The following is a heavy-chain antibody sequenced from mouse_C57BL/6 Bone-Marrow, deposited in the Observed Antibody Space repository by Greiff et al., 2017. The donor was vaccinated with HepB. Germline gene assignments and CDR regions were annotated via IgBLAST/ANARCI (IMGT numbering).Heavy chain of an antibody. CDR3: VRTDGSRHGSYAMDY. D-gene: IGHD1-1*01. J-gene: IGHJ4*01. CDR2: IRSKSNNYAT. Sequence: EVKLVESGGGLVQPKGSLKLSCAASGFSFNTYAMNWVRQAPGKGLEWVARIRSKSNNYATYYADSVKDRFTISRDDSESMLYLQMNNLKTEDTAMYYCVRTDGSRHGSYAMDYWGQGTSVTVSS. CDR1: GFSFNTYA. V-gene: IGHV10-1*01.